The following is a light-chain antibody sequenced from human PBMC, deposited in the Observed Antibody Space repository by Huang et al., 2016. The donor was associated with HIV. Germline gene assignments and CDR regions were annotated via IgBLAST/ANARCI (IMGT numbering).Light chain of an antibody. CDR3: QQYYSTPPT. CDR1: QNVLYSTSNKNY. J-gene: IGKJ3*01. CDR2: WAS. V-gene: IGKV4-1*01. Sequence: DIVMTQSPDSLAVSLGERVTINCKSSQNVLYSTSNKNYLAWYQQKPGQPPKLLIYWASTRESGVPDRFSGSGSGTDFTLTISSLQAEDVAVYFCQQYYSTPPTFGPGTKVDIK.